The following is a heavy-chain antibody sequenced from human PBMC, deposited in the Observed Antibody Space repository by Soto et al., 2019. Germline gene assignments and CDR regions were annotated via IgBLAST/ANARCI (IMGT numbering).Heavy chain of an antibody. D-gene: IGHD2-15*01. V-gene: IGHV3-66*01. J-gene: IGHJ4*02. CDR3: AREHCSGGSCWGY. Sequence: GGSLRLSCAASGFTVSSNYMSWVRQAPGKGLEWVSVIYSGGSTYYADSVKGRLTISRDNSKNTLYLQMNSLRAEDTAVYHCAREHCSGGSCWGYWGQGTLVTVSS. CDR2: IYSGGST. CDR1: GFTVSSNY.